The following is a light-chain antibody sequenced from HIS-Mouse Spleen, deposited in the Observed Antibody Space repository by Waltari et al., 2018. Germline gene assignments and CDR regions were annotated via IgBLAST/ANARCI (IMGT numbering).Light chain of an antibody. Sequence: DIVMTQSPDSLAVSLGDRATINCQSSQSVLYSSNNKNYLAWYQQKPGQPPKLLIYWASTRESGVPDRFSGSGSGTDFTLTISSLQAEDVAVYYCQQYYSTPLTFGGGTKVEIK. CDR3: QQYYSTPLT. J-gene: IGKJ4*01. CDR1: QSVLYSSNNKNY. V-gene: IGKV4-1*01. CDR2: WAS.